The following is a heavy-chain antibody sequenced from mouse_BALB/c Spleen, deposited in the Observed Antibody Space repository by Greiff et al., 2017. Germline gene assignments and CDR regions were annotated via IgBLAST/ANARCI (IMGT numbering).Heavy chain of an antibody. J-gene: IGHJ2*01. CDR2: INPGSGGT. CDR1: GYAFTNYL. D-gene: IGHD2-3*01. V-gene: IGHV1-54*01. CDR3: ARSRGYYDFDY. Sequence: QVQLQQSGAELVRPGTSVKVSCKASGYAFTNYLIEWVKQRPGQGLEWIGVINPGSGGTNYNEKFKGKATLTADKSSSTAYMQLSSLTSDASAVYFCARSRGYYDFDYWGQGTTLTVSS.